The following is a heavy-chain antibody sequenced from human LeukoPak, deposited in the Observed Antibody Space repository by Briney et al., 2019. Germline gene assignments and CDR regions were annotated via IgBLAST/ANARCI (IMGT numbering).Heavy chain of an antibody. Sequence: ASVKVSCKASGYTFTSYYMHWVRQAPGQGLXXXXXXXXSXGSTSYAQKFQGRVTMTRDTSTSTVYMELSSLRSEDTAVYYCARWGCSGGSCYSISPNAFDIWGQGTMVTVSS. V-gene: IGHV1-46*01. J-gene: IGHJ3*02. CDR3: ARWGCSGGSCYSISPNAFDI. CDR2: XXXSXGST. CDR1: GYTFTSYY. D-gene: IGHD2-15*01.